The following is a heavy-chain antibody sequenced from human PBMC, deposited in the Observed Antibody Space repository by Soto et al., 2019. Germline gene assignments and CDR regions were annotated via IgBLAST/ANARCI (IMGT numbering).Heavy chain of an antibody. CDR2: IYYSGST. D-gene: IGHD2-15*01. V-gene: IGHV4-59*01. J-gene: IGHJ4*02. CDR3: ARGYGGNPTY. CDR1: GGSISSYY. Sequence: QVQLQESGPGLVKPSETLSLTCTVSGGSISSYYWSWIRQPPGKGLEWIGYIYYSGSTNYNPSLKSRVIISVDTSKNQFSLKLSSVTAADTAVYYCARGYGGNPTYWGQGTLVTVSS.